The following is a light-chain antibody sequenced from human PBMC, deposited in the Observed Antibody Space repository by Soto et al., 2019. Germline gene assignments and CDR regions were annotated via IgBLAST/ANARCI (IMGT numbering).Light chain of an antibody. CDR2: AAS. CDR1: QGISSY. V-gene: IGKV1-9*01. Sequence: IQLTQSPSSLSASVGDRVTITCRASQGISSYLAWYQQKPGKAPKLLIYAASTLQSVGPSRFNGSGSGTDFTLTISSLQPEDFATYYCQQLNSYPPYTFGQGTKLEI. J-gene: IGKJ2*01. CDR3: QQLNSYPPYT.